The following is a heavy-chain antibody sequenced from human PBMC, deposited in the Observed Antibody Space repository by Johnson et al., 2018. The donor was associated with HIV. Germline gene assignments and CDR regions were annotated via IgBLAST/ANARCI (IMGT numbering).Heavy chain of an antibody. V-gene: IGHV3-30-3*01. CDR3: ARAGRDAVDI. CDR1: GFTFSSYA. Sequence: QVQLVESGGGVVQPGRSLRLSCAASGFTFSSYAMHWVRQAPGKGLEWVAVISYDGSNKYYVDSVKGRFTISRDNAKNSLYLQMNSLRAEDTAVYYCARAGRDAVDIWGQGTMVTVSS. CDR2: ISYDGSNK. J-gene: IGHJ3*02.